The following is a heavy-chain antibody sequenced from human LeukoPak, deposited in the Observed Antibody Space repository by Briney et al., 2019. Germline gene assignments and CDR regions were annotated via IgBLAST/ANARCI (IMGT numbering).Heavy chain of an antibody. CDR1: GGSFSGYY. Sequence: SETLSLTCAVYGGSFSGYYWSWIRQPPGKGLEWIGEINHSGSTNYNPSLKSRVTISVDTSKNQFSLKLSSVAAADTAVYYSARRNYYGLSFDYWGQGTLVTVSS. CDR2: INHSGST. V-gene: IGHV4-34*01. CDR3: ARRNYYGLSFDY. J-gene: IGHJ4*02. D-gene: IGHD3-10*01.